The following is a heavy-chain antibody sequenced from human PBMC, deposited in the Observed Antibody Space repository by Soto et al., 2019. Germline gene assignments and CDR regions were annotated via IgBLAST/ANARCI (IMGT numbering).Heavy chain of an antibody. J-gene: IGHJ4*02. D-gene: IGHD1-26*01. V-gene: IGHV3-30*18. CDR3: AKDKEWELFLPHVDN. Sequence: QVQLVESGGGVVQPGRSLRLSCVASGFTFSDYGMHWVRQAPGRGLEWVAVISNDGTNKHYADPVKGRFTISRDNSQNTLYLQMNGLRAEDTAVYYCAKDKEWELFLPHVDNWGQGTLVTVSS. CDR2: ISNDGTNK. CDR1: GFTFSDYG.